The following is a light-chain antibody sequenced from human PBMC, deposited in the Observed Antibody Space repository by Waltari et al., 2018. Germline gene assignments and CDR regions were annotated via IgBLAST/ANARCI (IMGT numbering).Light chain of an antibody. J-gene: IGKJ1*01. CDR1: PSITTS. CDR2: GAS. CDR3: QQYKSYKT. V-gene: IGKV1-5*03. Sequence: DIQMTQSPSTLSASVGDTVIISCRASPSITTSLAWYQQKPGKAPDVLIYGASNLESGVPSRFSGSGSGTEFTLTISSLQPDDFATYYCQQYKSYKTFGQGTRVEIK.